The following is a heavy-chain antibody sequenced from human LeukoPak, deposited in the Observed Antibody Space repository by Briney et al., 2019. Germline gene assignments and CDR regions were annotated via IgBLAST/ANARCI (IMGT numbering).Heavy chain of an antibody. J-gene: IGHJ4*02. CDR1: GYTFTSYG. CDR3: AKGLRHFDWLSPFDY. CDR2: ISAYNGNT. Sequence: ASVKVSCKASGYTFTSYGISWVRQAPGQGLEWMGWISAYNGNTNYAQKFQDRVTMTRDTSINTAYMDLSRLRSDDTAVYYCAKGLRHFDWLSPFDYWGQGTLVTVSS. V-gene: IGHV1-18*01. D-gene: IGHD3-9*01.